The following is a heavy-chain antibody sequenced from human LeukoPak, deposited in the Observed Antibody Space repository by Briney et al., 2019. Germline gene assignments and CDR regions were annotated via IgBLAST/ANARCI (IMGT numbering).Heavy chain of an antibody. Sequence: GASVKVSCKASGYTFTGYYMHWVRQAPGQGLEWMGWINPNSGGTNYAQKFQGRVTMTRDTSISTAYMELSRLRSDDTAVYYCARAPYYDISTAGYWGQGTLVTVSS. CDR1: GYTFTGYY. CDR3: ARAPYYDISTAGY. CDR2: INPNSGGT. J-gene: IGHJ4*02. D-gene: IGHD3-9*01. V-gene: IGHV1-2*02.